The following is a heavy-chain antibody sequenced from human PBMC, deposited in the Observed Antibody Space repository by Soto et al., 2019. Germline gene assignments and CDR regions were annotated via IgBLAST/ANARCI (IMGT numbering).Heavy chain of an antibody. CDR1: VYTFTSDG. J-gene: IGHJ4*02. V-gene: IGHV1-18*04. CDR2: ISAYNGNT. D-gene: IGHD2-21*02. CDR3: ARGAWVVTAVDY. Sequence: ASLNVDCKTSVYTFTSDGISWVLQAPGQGLEWMGWISAYNGNTNYAQKLQGRVTMTTDTSTSTAYMELRSLRSDDTAVYYCARGAWVVTAVDYWGQGTLVTVSS.